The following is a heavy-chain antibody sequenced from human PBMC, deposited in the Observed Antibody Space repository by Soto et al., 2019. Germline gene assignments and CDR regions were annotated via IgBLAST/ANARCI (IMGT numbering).Heavy chain of an antibody. V-gene: IGHV1-2*02. CDR1: GYTFSGYY. D-gene: IGHD2-2*02. CDR2: INPNSGGT. CDR3: ARALTEGYCTITGCYTRPLYGMYV. J-gene: IGHJ6*02. Sequence: QEQLVQSGAEVKKPGASVKVSCKASGYTFSGYYIHWLRQAPGQGLEWMGWINPNSGGTNYAQKFQVRVTVTRDTHTSTADMELSRLTSDDTAVYYCARALTEGYCTITGCYTRPLYGMYVWGQGTTVTVSS.